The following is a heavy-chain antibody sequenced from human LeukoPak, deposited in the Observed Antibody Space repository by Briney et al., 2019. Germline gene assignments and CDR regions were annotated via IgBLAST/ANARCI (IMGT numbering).Heavy chain of an antibody. CDR1: GYTFTGYY. J-gene: IGHJ4*02. D-gene: IGHD3-16*02. CDR3: ARSGAYVWGSYRYNYFDY. CDR2: INPNSGGT. V-gene: IGHV1-2*02. Sequence: ASVKVSCKASGYTFTGYYMHWVRQAPGQGLEWMGWINPNSGGTNYAQKFQGRVTMTRDTSISTAYMELSRLRSDDTAVYYRARSGAYVWGSYRYNYFDYWGQGTLVTVSS.